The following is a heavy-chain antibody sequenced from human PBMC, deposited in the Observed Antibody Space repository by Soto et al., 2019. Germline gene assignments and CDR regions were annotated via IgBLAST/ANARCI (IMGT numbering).Heavy chain of an antibody. V-gene: IGHV3-30-3*01. CDR1: GFTFSSYA. CDR2: ISYDGSNK. Sequence: QVQLVESGGGVVQPGRSLRLSCAASGFTFSSYAMHWVRQAPGKGLEWVAVISYDGSNKYYADSMKGRFTISRDNSEHTVYLKMNRLRAGDAAVYYCATRVYWFDPWGQGTLVTVSS. J-gene: IGHJ5*02. CDR3: ATRVYWFDP.